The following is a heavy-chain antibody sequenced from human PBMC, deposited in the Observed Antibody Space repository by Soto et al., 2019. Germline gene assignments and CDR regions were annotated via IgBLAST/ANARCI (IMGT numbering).Heavy chain of an antibody. Sequence: QVQLVQSGAEVKKPGSSVKVSCKASGGTFSSYAISWVRQAPGQGLEWMGGIIPIFGTANYAQKFQGRVTMTADKSTSTAYMELSSLRSEDTAVYYCARASRGSYDILTGYQGWFDPWGQGTLVTVSS. CDR2: IIPIFGTA. CDR3: ARASRGSYDILTGYQGWFDP. CDR1: GGTFSSYA. D-gene: IGHD3-9*01. J-gene: IGHJ5*02. V-gene: IGHV1-69*06.